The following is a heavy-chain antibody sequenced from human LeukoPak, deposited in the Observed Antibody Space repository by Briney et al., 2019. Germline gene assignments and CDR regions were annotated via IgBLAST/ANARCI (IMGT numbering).Heavy chain of an antibody. CDR1: GFTFSDYY. CDR3: ARTLWPYDAFDI. Sequence: PGGSLRLSCAASGFTFSDYYMSWIRQAPGKGLEWLSYISGSDNNMYYVDSVRGRFTISRDNAKNSLYLQMNSLRADDTAVYYCARTLWPYDAFDIWSRGTMVTVS. V-gene: IGHV3-11*04. D-gene: IGHD2-21*01. J-gene: IGHJ3*02. CDR2: ISGSDNNM.